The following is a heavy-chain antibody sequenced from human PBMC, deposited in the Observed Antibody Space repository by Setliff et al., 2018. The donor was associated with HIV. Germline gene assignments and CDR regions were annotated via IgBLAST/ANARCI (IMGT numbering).Heavy chain of an antibody. CDR2: INPSGGTI. CDR1: GYTFTSYY. V-gene: IGHV1-46*01. D-gene: IGHD3-3*01. CDR3: TRSVLQFFGVVVDFDF. Sequence: KVSCKASGYTFTSYYMHWVRQAPGQGLEWMGIINPSGGTISYAQKFQGRVTMTGDTSTSTVYMELSSLTSDDTAVYYCTRSVLQFFGVVVDFDFWGQGTLVTVSS. J-gene: IGHJ4*02.